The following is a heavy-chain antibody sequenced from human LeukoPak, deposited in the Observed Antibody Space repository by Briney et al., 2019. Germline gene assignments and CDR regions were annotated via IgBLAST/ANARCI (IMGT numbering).Heavy chain of an antibody. CDR3: ARVNRYYDILTGAPHFDY. V-gene: IGHV3-7*01. J-gene: IGHJ4*02. Sequence: GGSLRLSCAASGFTFSSYWMTWVRQAPGKGLEWVANIKKDGSEKYYVDSVKGRFTISRDNAKNSLYLQMNSLRAEDTAVYYCARVNRYYDILTGAPHFDYWGQGTLVTVSS. CDR2: IKKDGSEK. CDR1: GFTFSSYW. D-gene: IGHD3-9*01.